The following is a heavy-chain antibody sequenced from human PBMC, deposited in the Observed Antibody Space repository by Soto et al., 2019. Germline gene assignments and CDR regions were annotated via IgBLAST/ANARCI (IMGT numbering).Heavy chain of an antibody. CDR2: IYYSGST. J-gene: IGHJ6*02. CDR3: ARLGSPVVPAYYYYYGMDV. Sequence: TLSLTCTVSGGSISSGDYYWSWIRQPPGKGLEWIGYIYYSGSTYYNPSLKSRVTISVDTSKNQFSLKLSSVTAADTAVYYCARLGSPVVPAYYYYYGMDVWGQGTTVTVS. V-gene: IGHV4-30-4*01. CDR1: GGSISSGDYY. D-gene: IGHD2-2*01.